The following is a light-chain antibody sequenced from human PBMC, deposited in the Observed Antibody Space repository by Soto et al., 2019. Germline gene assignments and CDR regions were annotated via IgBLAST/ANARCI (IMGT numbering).Light chain of an antibody. CDR3: NSYTPGGPQNYV. J-gene: IGLJ1*01. CDR2: DVI. Sequence: QSVLTQPASVSGSPGQSITISCIGTSRDVGVFDSVSWFQQHPGKVPKLLIYDVINRPSGVSYRFSGSRSGNTASLTISGLQAEDEADYYCNSYTPGGPQNYVFGTGTKVTVL. CDR1: SRDVGVFDS. V-gene: IGLV2-14*03.